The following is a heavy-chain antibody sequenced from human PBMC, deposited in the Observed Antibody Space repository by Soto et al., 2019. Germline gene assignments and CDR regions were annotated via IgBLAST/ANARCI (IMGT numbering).Heavy chain of an antibody. J-gene: IGHJ4*02. CDR3: ARDTYYCDSSGYDPFDH. Sequence: PGGSLRLSCAASGFTFSSYWMHWVRQGPGKGLVWVSRINSDGSSTRYADSVKGRSTISRDNAKNTLNLQMNSLRAEDTAVYYCARDTYYCDSSGYDPFDHWGQGTLVTVSS. CDR1: GFTFSSYW. CDR2: INSDGSST. D-gene: IGHD3-22*01. V-gene: IGHV3-74*01.